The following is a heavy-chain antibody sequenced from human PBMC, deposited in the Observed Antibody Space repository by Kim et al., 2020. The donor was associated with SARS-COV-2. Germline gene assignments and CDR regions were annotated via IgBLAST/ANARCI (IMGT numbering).Heavy chain of an antibody. CDR2: INHSGST. D-gene: IGHD2-2*02. V-gene: IGHV4-34*01. CDR1: GGSFSGYY. CDR3: ARLGREPYHRRDIVVPAAILRGDAFDI. J-gene: IGHJ3*02. Sequence: SETLSLTCAVYGGSFSGYYWSWIRQPPGKGLEWIGEINHSGSTNYNPSLKSRVTISVDTSKNQFSLKLSSVTAADTAVYYCARLGREPYHRRDIVVPAAILRGDAFDIWGQGTMVTVSS.